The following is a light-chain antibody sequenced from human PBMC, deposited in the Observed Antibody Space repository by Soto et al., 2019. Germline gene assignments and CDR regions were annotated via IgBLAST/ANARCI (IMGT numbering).Light chain of an antibody. CDR1: QSVSSEK. J-gene: IGKJ1*01. Sequence: EIVLTQSPGTLSLSPGERASLSCRASQSVSSEKLAWYQQKPGQAPRLLIYAASTRATGIPDRFSGSGSGTDFTLSISRLEPEDFAVYYCQLYTSSLTWTFGQGTKVDIK. CDR3: QLYTSSLTWT. V-gene: IGKV3-20*01. CDR2: AAS.